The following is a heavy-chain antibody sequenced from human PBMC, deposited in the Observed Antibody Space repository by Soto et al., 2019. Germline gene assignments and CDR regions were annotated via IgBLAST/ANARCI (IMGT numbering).Heavy chain of an antibody. CDR2: IYHSGST. D-gene: IGHD2-15*01. CDR3: ARVPLTTQYCSGGSCYDY. CDR1: GGSISSGGYS. V-gene: IGHV4-30-2*01. J-gene: IGHJ4*02. Sequence: SETLSLTCAVSGGSISSGGYSWSWIRQPPGKGLEWIGYIYHSGSTYYNPSLKSRVTISVDRSKNQFSLKLSSVTAADTAVYYCARVPLTTQYCSGGSCYDYWGQGTLVTVS.